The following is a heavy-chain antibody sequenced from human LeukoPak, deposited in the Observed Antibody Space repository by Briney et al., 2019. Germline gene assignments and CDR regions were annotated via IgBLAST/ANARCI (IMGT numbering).Heavy chain of an antibody. J-gene: IGHJ4*02. Sequence: ASVKVSCKASGYTFTGYYMHWVRQAPGQGLEWMGWINPNSGGTNYAQKFQGRVTMSRDTSISTAYMELSRLRSDDTAVYYCARDRDDSSGYYRETLFDYWGQGTLVTVSS. V-gene: IGHV1-2*02. CDR1: GYTFTGYY. D-gene: IGHD3-22*01. CDR2: INPNSGGT. CDR3: ARDRDDSSGYYRETLFDY.